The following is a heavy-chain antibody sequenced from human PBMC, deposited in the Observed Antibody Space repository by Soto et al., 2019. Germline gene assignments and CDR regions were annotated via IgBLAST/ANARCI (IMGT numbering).Heavy chain of an antibody. J-gene: IGHJ4*02. V-gene: IGHV1-18*01. Sequence: QVQLVQSGAEVKKPGASVKVSCKASGYTFTSYRISWVRQAPGQGLEWMGWISAYNGNTYHARKLQGRVTMTTDTSTSKAYMELRSLRPDVTAVYYCAREVGYGRITYWGQGTLVTVSS. D-gene: IGHD5-18*01. CDR1: GYTFTSYR. CDR2: ISAYNGNT. CDR3: AREVGYGRITY.